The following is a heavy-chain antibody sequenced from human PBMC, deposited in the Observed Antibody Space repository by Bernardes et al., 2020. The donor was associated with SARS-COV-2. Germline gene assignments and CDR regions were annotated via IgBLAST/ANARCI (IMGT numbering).Heavy chain of an antibody. Sequence: WESLRLTCTVSGGSISSNSYYWGWIRQPTGKGLEWIGSIYYSGNAYYNPSLKNRVTISVDTSKNQLSLKLSSVTAADTAVYYCARHAGGAGYYDSSGYPGCWGLGPLVTLSA. V-gene: IGHV4-39*01. CDR1: GGSISSNSYY. CDR2: IYYSGNA. CDR3: ARHAGGAGYYDSSGYPGC. D-gene: IGHD3-22*01. J-gene: IGHJ1*01.